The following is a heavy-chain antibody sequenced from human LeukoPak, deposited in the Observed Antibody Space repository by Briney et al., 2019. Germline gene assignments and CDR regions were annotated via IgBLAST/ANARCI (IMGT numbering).Heavy chain of an antibody. V-gene: IGHV3-21*01. J-gene: IGHJ5*02. Sequence: GGSLRLSCAASGFTFSSYSMNWVRQPPGKGLEWVSSISSSSSYIYYADSVKGRFTISRDNAKNSLYLQMNSLRAEDTAVYYCARDSSNYERWFDPWGQGTLVTVSS. CDR3: ARDSSNYERWFDP. D-gene: IGHD4-11*01. CDR1: GFTFSSYS. CDR2: ISSSSSYI.